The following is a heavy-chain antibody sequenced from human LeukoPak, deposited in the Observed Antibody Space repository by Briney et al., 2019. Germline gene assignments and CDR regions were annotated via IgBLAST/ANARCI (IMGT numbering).Heavy chain of an antibody. CDR3: ARDSGIAARLFSNWFDP. Sequence: GGSLRPSCAASGFTFSSYSMNWVRQAPGKGLELVSSISSSSSYIYYADSVKGRFTISRDNAKNSLYLQMNSLRAEDTAVYYCARDSGIAARLFSNWFDPWGQGTLVTVSS. V-gene: IGHV3-21*01. J-gene: IGHJ5*02. D-gene: IGHD6-6*01. CDR1: GFTFSSYS. CDR2: ISSSSSYI.